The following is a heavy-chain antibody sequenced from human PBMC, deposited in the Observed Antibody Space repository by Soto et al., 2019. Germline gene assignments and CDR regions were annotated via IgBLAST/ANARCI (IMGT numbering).Heavy chain of an antibody. J-gene: IGHJ3*01. D-gene: IGHD1-26*01. CDR2: IYSDGST. Sequence: EVQLVESGGGLVQPGGSLRLSCAASEFTVSNNYMSWVRQAPGKGLEWVSLIYSDGSTDYADCVKGRFTISRDNSKNTLYLQMNCLRVEDTAMYYCVRRWGWGQGTLVTVSS. V-gene: IGHV3-66*01. CDR1: EFTVSNNY. CDR3: VRRWG.